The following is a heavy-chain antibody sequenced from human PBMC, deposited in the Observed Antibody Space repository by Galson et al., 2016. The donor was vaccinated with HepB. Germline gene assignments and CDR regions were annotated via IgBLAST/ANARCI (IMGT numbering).Heavy chain of an antibody. CDR1: GYTFTSYG. D-gene: IGHD6-19*01. CDR3: ARMAVAGTSVIFDY. CDR2: ISAYNDNT. Sequence: SCKASGYTFTSYGISWVRQAPGQGLEWMGWISAYNDNTNYAQKVQGRVTMTTDTSTSTAYMELRSLRSDDTAVYYCARMAVAGTSVIFDYWGQGTLVTVSS. J-gene: IGHJ4*02. V-gene: IGHV1-18*01.